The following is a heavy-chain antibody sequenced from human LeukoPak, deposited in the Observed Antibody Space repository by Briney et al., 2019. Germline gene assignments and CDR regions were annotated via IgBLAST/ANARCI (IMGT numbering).Heavy chain of an antibody. CDR2: MKSNSGDT. Sequence: ASVKVSCKTSGYTFTGYDINWVRQAPGQGLEWMGWMKSNSGDTHFAQKFQGRVTMTRNTSISTAFMELSSLRSEDTAVYYCARGEYSSSWYPFDNWGQRSLVTVSS. V-gene: IGHV1-8*01. CDR3: ARGEYSSSWYPFDN. J-gene: IGHJ4*02. CDR1: GYTFTGYD. D-gene: IGHD6-13*01.